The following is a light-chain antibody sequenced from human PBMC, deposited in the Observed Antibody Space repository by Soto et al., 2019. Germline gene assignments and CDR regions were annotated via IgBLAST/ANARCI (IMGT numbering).Light chain of an antibody. Sequence: PSTLSASVGDRVTITCRASQSISSWQAWYQQKPGKAPKLLLYDVSTLERGVPSRFSGSGSATEFTLTISDLQPDDFATYYCQQYQSDTWTFGQGTKVDIK. J-gene: IGKJ1*01. CDR2: DVS. CDR1: QSISSW. V-gene: IGKV1-5*01. CDR3: QQYQSDTWT.